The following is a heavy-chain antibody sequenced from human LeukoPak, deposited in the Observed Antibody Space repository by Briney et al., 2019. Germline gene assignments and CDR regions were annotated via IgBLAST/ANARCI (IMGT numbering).Heavy chain of an antibody. J-gene: IGHJ4*02. CDR1: GFTFDDYA. Sequence: GGSLRLSCAASGFTFDDYAMPWVRQTPGKGLEWVSLISGDGGGTHYADSVKGRFTISRDNSKNSLYLQMNSLRTEDTALYYCVKGDSGDYAGLSSDYWGQGTLVTVSS. CDR2: ISGDGGGT. V-gene: IGHV3-43*02. D-gene: IGHD4-17*01. CDR3: VKGDSGDYAGLSSDY.